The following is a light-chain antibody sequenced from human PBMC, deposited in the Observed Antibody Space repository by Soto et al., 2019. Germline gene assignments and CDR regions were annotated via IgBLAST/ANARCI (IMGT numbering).Light chain of an antibody. CDR3: QHYNSFPIT. CDR1: QSISSY. V-gene: IGKV1-39*01. J-gene: IGKJ5*01. CDR2: AAS. Sequence: DIQMTQSPSSLSASVGARVTITCRASQSISSYLNWYQQKPGKAPKLLIYAASSLQSGVPSRFSGSGSGTDFTLTISSLQPDEFATYYCQHYNSFPITVGQGTRLENK.